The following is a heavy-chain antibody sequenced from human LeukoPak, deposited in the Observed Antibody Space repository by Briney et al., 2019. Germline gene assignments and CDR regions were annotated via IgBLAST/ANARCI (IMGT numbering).Heavy chain of an antibody. CDR2: IYYSGST. J-gene: IGHJ3*02. CDR1: GGSINSGANY. CDR3: ARDLYSSRTNDAFVI. Sequence: SETLSLTCTVSGGSINSGANYWAWISQPPGKGLEWIGTIYYSGSTYYNPSLNSRVTMSLDTSKNQFSLKLSSVTAADTAVYYCARDLYSSRTNDAFVIWGQGTMVTVSS. V-gene: IGHV4-39*07. D-gene: IGHD6-13*01.